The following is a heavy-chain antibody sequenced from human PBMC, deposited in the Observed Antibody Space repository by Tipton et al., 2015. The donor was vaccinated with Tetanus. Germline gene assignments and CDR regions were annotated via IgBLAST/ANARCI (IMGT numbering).Heavy chain of an antibody. CDR2: IYQRGST. V-gene: IGHV4-61*01. J-gene: IGHJ6*02. Sequence: LRLSCTVSGGSVNSGSYYWGWIRQPPGKGLEWIGYIYQRGSTSYSPSLESRVTISLETSKNQFSLRLSSVTAADTAVYYWARDGPYYSDTSNDYHFYGMDVWGQGTTVTVSS. D-gene: IGHD3-22*01. CDR1: GGSVNSGSYY. CDR3: ARDGPYYSDTSNDYHFYGMDV.